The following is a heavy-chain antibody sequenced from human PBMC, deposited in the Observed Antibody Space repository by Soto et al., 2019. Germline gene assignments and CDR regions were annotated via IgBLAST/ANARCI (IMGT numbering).Heavy chain of an antibody. D-gene: IGHD2-8*02. Sequence: SVKVSCQASGFTFTSSAVQWVRQARGQRLEWIGWIVVGSGNTNYAQKFQERVTITRDMSTSTAYMELSSLRSEDTAVYYCAADASGPISDFDYWGQGTLVTVSS. CDR1: GFTFTSSA. CDR2: IVVGSGNT. V-gene: IGHV1-58*01. CDR3: AADASGPISDFDY. J-gene: IGHJ4*02.